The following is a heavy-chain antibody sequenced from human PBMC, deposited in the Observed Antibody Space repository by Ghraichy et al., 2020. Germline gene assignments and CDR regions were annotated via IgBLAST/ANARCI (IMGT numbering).Heavy chain of an antibody. CDR3: VTTGPYSSGWYKTYYFDY. D-gene: IGHD6-19*01. CDR2: ISGSGGST. Sequence: GGSLRLSCAASGFTFSSYAMSWVRQAPGKGLEWVSAISGSGGSTYYADSAKGRFTISRDNSKNTLYLQMNSLRAEDTAVYYCVTTGPYSSGWYKTYYFDYWGQGTLVTVSS. V-gene: IGHV3-23*01. J-gene: IGHJ4*02. CDR1: GFTFSSYA.